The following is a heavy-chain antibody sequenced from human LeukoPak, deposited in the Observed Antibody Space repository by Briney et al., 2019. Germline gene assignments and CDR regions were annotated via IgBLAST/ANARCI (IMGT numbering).Heavy chain of an antibody. CDR1: GFTFSNYW. CDR2: IKEDGTEK. V-gene: IGHV3-7*01. Sequence: GGSLRLPCAASGFTFSNYWMSWVRQAPGKGLEWVANIKEDGTEKYSVDSVKGRFTVSRDNAKNSLYLQMNNLRAEDTAVYYCAKGLGDYDDFRLGYWGQGTLVTVSS. J-gene: IGHJ4*02. CDR3: AKGLGDYDDFRLGY. D-gene: IGHD4-17*01.